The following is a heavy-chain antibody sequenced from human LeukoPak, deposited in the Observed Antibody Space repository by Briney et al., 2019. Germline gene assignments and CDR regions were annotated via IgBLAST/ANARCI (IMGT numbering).Heavy chain of an antibody. CDR3: ASLPSNTVTHDY. Sequence: PSETLSLTCAVSGYSISSSYYWDWIRQPPGKRMEWIGTIYHSGSTHYNPSLKSRVTLSVDTSKNQFSLKLRSVTAADTAVYYCASLPSNTVTHDYWGQGTLVTVSS. J-gene: IGHJ4*02. CDR2: IYHSGST. CDR1: GYSISSSYY. V-gene: IGHV4-38-2*01. D-gene: IGHD4-11*01.